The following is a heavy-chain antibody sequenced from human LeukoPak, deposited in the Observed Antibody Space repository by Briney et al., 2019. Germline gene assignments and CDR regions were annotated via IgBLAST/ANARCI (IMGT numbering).Heavy chain of an antibody. J-gene: IGHJ4*02. D-gene: IGHD2-21*02. CDR1: GFSFRDFA. CDR3: VKGRCDGGCHTREFDY. Sequence: PGGSLRLSCAASGFSFRDFAVHWVRQIPGKGLEWVSGISWNSGSLGYADSVRGRFTVSRDNANNFLYLQMNSLTPEDTALYYCVKGRCDGGCHTREFDYWGQGTLVTVSS. CDR2: ISWNSGSL. V-gene: IGHV3-9*01.